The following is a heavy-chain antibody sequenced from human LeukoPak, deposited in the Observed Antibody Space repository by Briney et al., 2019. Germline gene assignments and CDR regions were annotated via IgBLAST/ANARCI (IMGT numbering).Heavy chain of an antibody. CDR1: GYTFTGYY. CDR2: INPNSGGT. D-gene: IGHD3-9*01. Sequence: ASVKISCKASGYTFTGYYMHWVRQAPGQGLEWMGWINPNSGGTNYAQKFQGRVTMTRDTSISTAYMELSRLSSDDTAVYYCARDSTYYDIRNWFDPWGQGTLVTVSS. V-gene: IGHV1-2*02. J-gene: IGHJ5*02. CDR3: ARDSTYYDIRNWFDP.